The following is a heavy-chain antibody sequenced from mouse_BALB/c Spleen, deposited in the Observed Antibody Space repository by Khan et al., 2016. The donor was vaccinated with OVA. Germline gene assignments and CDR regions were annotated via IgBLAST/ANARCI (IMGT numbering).Heavy chain of an antibody. V-gene: IGHV9-3-1*01. J-gene: IGHJ1*01. CDR1: GYTFTNYG. CDR3: ARMKPYWYFDL. CDR2: INTYTGEP. Sequence: QIQLVQSGPELKKPGETVKISCKASGYTFTNYGMNWVKQAPGKGLKWMGWINTYTGEPTSADDFKGRFAFSLETSASTAYLQINNLKNEDTAKYFCARMKPYWYFDLWGAGTTVTVSS.